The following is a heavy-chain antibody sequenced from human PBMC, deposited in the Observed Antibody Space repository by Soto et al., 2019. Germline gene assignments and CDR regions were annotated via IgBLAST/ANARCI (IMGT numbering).Heavy chain of an antibody. CDR2: IKSKTDGGTT. D-gene: IGHD3-10*01. Sequence: GGSLRLSCAASGFTFSNAWMSWVRQAPGKGLEWVGRIKSKTDGGTTGYAAPVKGRFTISRDDSKNTLYLQMNSLKTEDTAVYYCTTSPTYYYGSGFVYYYMDVWGKGTTVTVSS. CDR1: GFTFSNAW. V-gene: IGHV3-15*01. J-gene: IGHJ6*03. CDR3: TTSPTYYYGSGFVYYYMDV.